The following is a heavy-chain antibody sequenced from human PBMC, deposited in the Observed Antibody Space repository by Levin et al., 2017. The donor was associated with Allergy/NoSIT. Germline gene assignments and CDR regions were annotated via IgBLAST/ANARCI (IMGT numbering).Heavy chain of an antibody. CDR2: LRYSGDTT. D-gene: IGHD1-14*01. J-gene: IGHJ3*01. Sequence: GGSLRLSCAASGFTFRSYTMTWVRQAPGRGLEWVSTLRYSGDTTHYADSVKGRFTISRDGSKDTLLLQMNSLRAEDTAVYYCAKGLSRRSPYRAVKMWGQGTMVTVSS. V-gene: IGHV3-23*01. CDR3: AKGLSRRSPYRAVKM. CDR1: GFTFRSYT.